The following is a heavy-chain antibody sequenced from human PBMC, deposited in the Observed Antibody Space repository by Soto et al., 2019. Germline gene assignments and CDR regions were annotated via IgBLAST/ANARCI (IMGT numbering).Heavy chain of an antibody. D-gene: IGHD6-13*01. CDR2: LSAYTGNT. CDR1: GYTFTSYG. J-gene: IGHJ6*02. V-gene: IGHV1-18*01. CDR3: VRDWACIAPYCYGMDV. Sequence: QVQLVQSGAEVKKPGASVKVSCKSSGYTFTSYGISWVRQAPGQGSEWMGWLSAYTGNTNYAQKLQGRVTMSTDTPTSTAYMELRSLRSDDTAVYYCVRDWACIAPYCYGMDVWGQGTTVTVSS.